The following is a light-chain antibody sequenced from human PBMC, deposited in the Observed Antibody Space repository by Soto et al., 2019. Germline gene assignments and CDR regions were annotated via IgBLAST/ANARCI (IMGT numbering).Light chain of an antibody. J-gene: IGKJ1*01. CDR3: QQYGSSLTWT. Sequence: EVVLTQSPGTGSLSPGERATLSCRASQSVTSNYLAWYQQKPGQAPRLLIYAASSRATGIPDRFSGSGSGTDFSLTITRLEPEDFAVYYCQQYGSSLTWTFGQGTKVEIK. V-gene: IGKV3-20*01. CDR1: QSVTSNY. CDR2: AAS.